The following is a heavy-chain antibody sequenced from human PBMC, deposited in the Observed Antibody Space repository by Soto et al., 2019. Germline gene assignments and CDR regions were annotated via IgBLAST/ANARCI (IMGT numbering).Heavy chain of an antibody. D-gene: IGHD2-2*01. Sequence: QVQLQESGPGLVKPSETLSLNCTVSGGSISTYYWSWIRQPPGKGLEWIGYIYYSGSTNSNPSLKRRVTISVDTSKNQFSLRLNSVTAADTAAYYCVRGRAQLRRGAFDMWGQGTMVTVSS. CDR1: GGSISTYY. V-gene: IGHV4-59*01. CDR3: VRGRAQLRRGAFDM. J-gene: IGHJ3*02. CDR2: IYYSGST.